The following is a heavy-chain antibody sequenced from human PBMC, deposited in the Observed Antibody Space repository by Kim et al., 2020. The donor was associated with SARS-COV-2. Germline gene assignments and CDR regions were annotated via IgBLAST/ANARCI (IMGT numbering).Heavy chain of an antibody. CDR2: INASGGST. D-gene: IGHD1-26*01. J-gene: IGHJ6*02. V-gene: IGHV1-46*01. Sequence: ASVKVSCKASGYTFRNYYVHWVRQAPGQGLEWVGIINASGGSTKYGQKFKGRVALTRDTSTTTIYMDINSLTLDYTAIYFCARAQEVGGSYYYYGLDVWGQGTAVTVSS. CDR3: ARAQEVGGSYYYYGLDV. CDR1: GYTFRNYY.